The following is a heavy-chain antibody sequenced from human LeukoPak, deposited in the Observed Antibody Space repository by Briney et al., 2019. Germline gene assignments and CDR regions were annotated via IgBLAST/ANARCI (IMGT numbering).Heavy chain of an antibody. J-gene: IGHJ2*01. Sequence: PGRSLRLSCAASGFSFSTHTMHWVRQAPGKGLEWVAIISYDGSNKYYADSVKGRFTISRDNAKNTLYLEMNSLRAEDTAVYYCAREDKWYFDLWGRGTLVTVSS. V-gene: IGHV3-30-3*01. CDR1: GFSFSTHT. CDR2: ISYDGSNK. CDR3: AREDKWYFDL.